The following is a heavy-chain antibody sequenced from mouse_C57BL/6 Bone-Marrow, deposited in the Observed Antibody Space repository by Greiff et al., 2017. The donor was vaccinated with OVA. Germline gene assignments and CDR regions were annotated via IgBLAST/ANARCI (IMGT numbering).Heavy chain of an antibody. J-gene: IGHJ3*01. Sequence: QVQLQQPGAELVKPGASVKLSCKASGYTFISYWMQWVKQRPGQGLEWIGEIDPSDSYTNYNQKFKGKATLTVDTSSSTAYMQLSSLTSEDSAVYYCARYDAYWGQGTLVTVSA. CDR1: GYTFISYW. CDR3: ARYDAY. D-gene: IGHD2-12*01. CDR2: IDPSDSYT. V-gene: IGHV1-50*01.